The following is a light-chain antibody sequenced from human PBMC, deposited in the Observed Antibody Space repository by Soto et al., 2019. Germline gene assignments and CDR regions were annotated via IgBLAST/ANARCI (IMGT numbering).Light chain of an antibody. Sequence: DIQMTQSPSSVSASVGDRVTISCRASQDISSWLAWHQQKPGKAPKLLIYAASSLQSGVPSRFSGSGSGTDFTLTISSLQHEDFGTYFCQQANNLPLTVGGGTKVEIK. J-gene: IGKJ4*01. V-gene: IGKV1-12*01. CDR1: QDISSW. CDR3: QQANNLPLT. CDR2: AAS.